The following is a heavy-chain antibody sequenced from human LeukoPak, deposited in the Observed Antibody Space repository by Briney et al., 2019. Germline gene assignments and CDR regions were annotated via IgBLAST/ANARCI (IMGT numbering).Heavy chain of an antibody. D-gene: IGHD5-12*01. CDR3: ARDRGGYDSPQNPTYYYYYYMDV. V-gene: IGHV1-2*02. CDR2: INPNSGGT. CDR1: GYTFTGYY. J-gene: IGHJ6*03. Sequence: GASVKVSCKASGYTFTGYYMHWVRQAPGQGLEWMGWINPNSGGTNYAQKFQGRVTMTRDTSISTAYMELSRLRSDDTAVYYCARDRGGYDSPQNPTYYYYYYMDVWGKGTTVTVSS.